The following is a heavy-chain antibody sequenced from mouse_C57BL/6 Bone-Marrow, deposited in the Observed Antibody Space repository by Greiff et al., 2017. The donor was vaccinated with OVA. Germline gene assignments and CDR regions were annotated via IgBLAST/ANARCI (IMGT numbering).Heavy chain of an antibody. D-gene: IGHD1-1*01. V-gene: IGHV1-85*01. CDR1: GYTFTSYD. CDR3: ARGNYYGLWYFDV. J-gene: IGHJ1*03. Sequence: QVQLQQSGPELVKPGASVKLSCKASGYTFTSYDINWVKQRPGPGLEWIGWIYPRDGSTKYNEQFKGKATLTVDTSSSTAYMELHSLTSEDSAVYFCARGNYYGLWYFDVWGTGTTVTVSS. CDR2: IYPRDGST.